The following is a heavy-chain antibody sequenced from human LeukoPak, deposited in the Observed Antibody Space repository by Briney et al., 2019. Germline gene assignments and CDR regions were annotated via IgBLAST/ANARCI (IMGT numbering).Heavy chain of an antibody. CDR3: ARGSSSWYGIFDY. CDR1: GFTFDEYG. J-gene: IGHJ4*02. D-gene: IGHD6-13*01. CDR2: FNWDGGRT. Sequence: GGSLRLSCAASGFTFDEYGMSWVRQPPGKGLEWVAGFNWDGGRTGYAASVKGRFTISRDNPKNSLYLQMNSLRVEDTASYYCARGSSSWYGIFDYWGQGILVTVSS. V-gene: IGHV3-20*04.